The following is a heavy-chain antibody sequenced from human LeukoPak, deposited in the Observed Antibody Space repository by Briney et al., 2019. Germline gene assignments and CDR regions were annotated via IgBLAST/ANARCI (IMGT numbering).Heavy chain of an antibody. CDR2: IYYTGST. D-gene: IGHD3-10*01. CDR1: GDSISRGTYY. V-gene: IGHV4-39*01. Sequence: SETLSLTCSVSGDSISRGTYYWGWIRQPPGKGLEWIGTIYYTGSTYYNPSLKSRVSISVDTSKNQFSLKLSSVTAADTAVYYCARQRGSGTWAFDYWGQGTPVTVSS. J-gene: IGHJ4*02. CDR3: ARQRGSGTWAFDY.